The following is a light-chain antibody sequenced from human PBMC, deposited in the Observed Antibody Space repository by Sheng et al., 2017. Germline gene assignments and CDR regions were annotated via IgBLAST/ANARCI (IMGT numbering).Light chain of an antibody. CDR2: DAS. Sequence: EIVLTQSPATLSLSPGQRATLSCRASQSVSSYLAWYQQKPGQAPRLLIYDASNRATGIPDRFSGSGSGTDFTLTISSLQPEDFATYYCQHYNNYPLAFGGGTKVDIK. CDR3: QHYNNYPLA. J-gene: IGKJ4*01. CDR1: QSVSSY. V-gene: IGKV3-11*01.